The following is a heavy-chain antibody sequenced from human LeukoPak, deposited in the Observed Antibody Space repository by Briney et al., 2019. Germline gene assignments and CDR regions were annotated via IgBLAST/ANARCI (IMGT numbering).Heavy chain of an antibody. J-gene: IGHJ4*02. D-gene: IGHD3-10*01. V-gene: IGHV4-34*01. CDR1: GGSFSVYY. CDR2: INHSGST. Sequence: SETLSLTCAVYGGSFSVYYWSWIRQPPGKGLEWIGEINHSGSTNYNPSLKSRVTISVDTSKNQFSLKLSSVTAADTAVYYCARGVKHMVRGAAHFFDYWGQGTLVTVSS. CDR3: ARGVKHMVRGAAHFFDY.